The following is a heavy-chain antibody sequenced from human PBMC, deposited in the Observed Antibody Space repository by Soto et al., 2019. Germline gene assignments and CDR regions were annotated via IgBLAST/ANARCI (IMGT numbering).Heavy chain of an antibody. J-gene: IGHJ3*02. CDR3: ARVGGSAVAGVDDIDI. V-gene: IGHV3-72*01. CDR1: GFTFSDHY. Sequence: GGSLRLSCAASGFTFSDHYMDWVRQAPGKGLEWVGRTRNKANSYTTEYAASVKGRFTISRDDSKNSLYLQMNSLKTEDTAVYYCARVGGSAVAGVDDIDIWCQGTRVTV. D-gene: IGHD6-19*01. CDR2: TRNKANSYTT.